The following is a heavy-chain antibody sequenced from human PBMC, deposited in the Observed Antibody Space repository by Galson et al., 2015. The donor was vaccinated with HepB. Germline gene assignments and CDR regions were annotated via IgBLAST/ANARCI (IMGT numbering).Heavy chain of an antibody. CDR1: GGSISSSSYY. CDR3: ARHGAVAGTIWYFDL. D-gene: IGHD6-19*01. V-gene: IGHV4-39*01. Sequence: SETLSLTCTVSGGSISSSSYYWGWIRQPPGKGLEWIGSIYYSGSTYYNPSLKSRVTISVDTSKNQFSLKLSSVTAADTAVYYCARHGAVAGTIWYFDLWGRGTLVTVSP. CDR2: IYYSGST. J-gene: IGHJ2*01.